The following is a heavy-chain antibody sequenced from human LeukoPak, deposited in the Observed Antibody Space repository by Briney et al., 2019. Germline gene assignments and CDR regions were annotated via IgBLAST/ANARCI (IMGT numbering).Heavy chain of an antibody. CDR3: ARDLSYSWDY. CDR1: GFTFSRHG. CDR2: IWYDGSNK. Sequence: GGSLRLSCAPSGFTFSRHGMHWVRQAPGKGLEWVAVIWYDGSNKYYADSVKGRFTISRDNSKNTLYLQMNSLRAEDTAVYYCARDLSYSWDYWGQGTLVTVSS. V-gene: IGHV3-33*08. D-gene: IGHD2-15*01. J-gene: IGHJ4*02.